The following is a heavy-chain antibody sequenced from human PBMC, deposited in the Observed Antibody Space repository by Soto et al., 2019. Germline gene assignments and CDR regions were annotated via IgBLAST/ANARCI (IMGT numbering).Heavy chain of an antibody. D-gene: IGHD2-8*01. CDR1: GFTFSSYA. V-gene: IGHV3-23*01. J-gene: IGHJ4*02. Sequence: GGSLRLSCAASGFTFSSYAMSWVRQAPGKGLEWVSAISGSGGSTYYAEAVKGQFTISRDNSKNTLYLQMNSLRAEDTAVYYCAKSLKGVLMVYAIHFDYWGQGTLVTVSS. CDR3: AKSLKGVLMVYAIHFDY. CDR2: ISGSGGST.